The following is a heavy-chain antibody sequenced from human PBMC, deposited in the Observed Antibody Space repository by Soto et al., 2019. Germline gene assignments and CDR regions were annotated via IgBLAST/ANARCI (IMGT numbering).Heavy chain of an antibody. J-gene: IGHJ6*02. CDR3: ARVWYYYDSSGYWSYGMDV. CDR1: GGSISSGGYY. D-gene: IGHD3-22*01. CDR2: IYYSGST. Sequence: SETLSLTCTVSGGSISSGGYYWSWIRQHPGKGLEWIGYIYYSGSTYYNPSLKSRVTISVDTSKNHFSLKLSSVTAADTAVYYCARVWYYYDSSGYWSYGMDVWGQGTTVTVSS. V-gene: IGHV4-31*03.